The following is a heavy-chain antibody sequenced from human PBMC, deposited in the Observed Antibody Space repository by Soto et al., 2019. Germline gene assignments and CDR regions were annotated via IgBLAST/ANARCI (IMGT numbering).Heavy chain of an antibody. CDR1: GFTFSDHY. Sequence: EVQLVESGGGLVQPGGSLRLACAASGFTFSDHYMDWVRQPPGKGLEWVGRIRKKANSYTTEYAASVKGRFTISRDDSRNSRYLQMNGLKTEDTAVYYCARVVIVATSYYFDYWGQGTLVTVSS. CDR2: IRKKANSYTT. J-gene: IGHJ4*02. V-gene: IGHV3-72*01. D-gene: IGHD5-12*01. CDR3: ARVVIVATSYYFDY.